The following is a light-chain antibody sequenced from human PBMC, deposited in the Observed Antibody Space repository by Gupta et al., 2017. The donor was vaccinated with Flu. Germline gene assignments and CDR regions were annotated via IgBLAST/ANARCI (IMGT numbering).Light chain of an antibody. Sequence: EIVLTQSLGTPALSPGERATLSCRASQSVSSSYLAWYQQKPGQAPRLLIYGASSRATGIPDRFSGSGSGTDFTLTISRLEPEDFAVYYCQQYGSLPITFGQGTRLEIK. CDR1: QSVSSSY. V-gene: IGKV3-20*01. J-gene: IGKJ5*01. CDR2: GAS. CDR3: QQYGSLPIT.